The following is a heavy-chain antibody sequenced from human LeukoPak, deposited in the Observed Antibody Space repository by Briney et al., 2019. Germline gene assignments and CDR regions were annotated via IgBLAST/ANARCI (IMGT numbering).Heavy chain of an antibody. J-gene: IGHJ4*02. CDR3: ARRSSGGGLFDY. D-gene: IGHD6-19*01. Sequence: SETLSLTCTVSGGSISSSYYWGWIRQPPGKGLEWIGSIFYSGNTYYNASLKSRVTISVDTSKNHFSLKLSSVTSADTAVYYCARRSSGGGLFDYWGQGTLVTVSS. V-gene: IGHV4-39*02. CDR1: GGSISSSYY. CDR2: IFYSGNT.